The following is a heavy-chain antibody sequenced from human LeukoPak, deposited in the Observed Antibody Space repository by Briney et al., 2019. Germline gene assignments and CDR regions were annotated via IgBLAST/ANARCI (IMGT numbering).Heavy chain of an antibody. CDR3: ARGQTYYYDSRAPAYYFDF. Sequence: SETLSLTCAVYGGSFSGYYWSWIRQPPGKGLEWIGEINHSGSTNYNPSLKSRVTISVDTSKNQFSLKLTSVTAADTAVYYCARGQTYYYDSRAPAYYFDFWGQGTLLTVSS. CDR2: INHSGST. J-gene: IGHJ4*02. CDR1: GGSFSGYY. D-gene: IGHD3-22*01. V-gene: IGHV4-34*01.